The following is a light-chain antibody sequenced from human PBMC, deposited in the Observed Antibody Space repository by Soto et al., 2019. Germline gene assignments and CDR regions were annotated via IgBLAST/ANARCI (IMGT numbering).Light chain of an antibody. V-gene: IGLV2-23*01. J-gene: IGLJ1*01. Sequence: SVLTQPASVSGSPGHSITISCTGTSIDVGSYNLVSWYQQHPGKAPKLMIYEGSKRPSGVSNRFSGSKSGNTASLTISGLQAEDEADYYCCSYAGSSTYVFGTGTKVTVL. CDR1: SIDVGSYNL. CDR2: EGS. CDR3: CSYAGSSTYV.